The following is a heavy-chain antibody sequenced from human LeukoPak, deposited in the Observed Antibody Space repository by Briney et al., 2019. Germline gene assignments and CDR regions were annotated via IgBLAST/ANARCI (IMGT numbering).Heavy chain of an antibody. CDR2: FDPEDGET. CDR1: GYTLTELS. CDR3: ATDSSGRYLFDY. D-gene: IGHD6-19*01. V-gene: IGHV1-24*01. J-gene: IGHJ4*02. Sequence: GASVKVSCKVSGYTLTELSMHWVRQAPGKGLEWMGGFDPEDGETIYAQKFQGRVTMTEDTSTDTAYMELSSLRSEDTAVYYCATDSSGRYLFDYWGQGTLVAVSS.